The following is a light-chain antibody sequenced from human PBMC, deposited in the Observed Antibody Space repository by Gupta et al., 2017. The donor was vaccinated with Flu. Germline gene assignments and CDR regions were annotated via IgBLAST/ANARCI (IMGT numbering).Light chain of an antibody. CDR3: SSYTSTTTFYV. Sequence: QSALTQPASGSGSPGHSITISCPRTSSDVGNSHYVSWYQQDPGKAPKLLIYDVSNRPSGVSSRFSGSKSGNTASLTISGLQAEDETDYYCSSYTSTTTFYVFGTGTKVTVL. J-gene: IGLJ1*01. V-gene: IGLV2-14*01. CDR1: SSDVGNSHY. CDR2: DVS.